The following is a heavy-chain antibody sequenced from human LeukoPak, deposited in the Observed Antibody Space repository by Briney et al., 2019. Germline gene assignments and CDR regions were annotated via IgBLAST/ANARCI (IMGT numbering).Heavy chain of an antibody. Sequence: GGSLRLSCAASGFTFSNAWMSWVRQAPGKGLEWVGRIKSKTDGGTTDYAAPVKGRFTISRDNAKNTLYLQMNSLRAEDTAVYYCARYYYGDDAFDIWGQGTMVTVSS. CDR1: GFTFSNAW. V-gene: IGHV3-15*05. J-gene: IGHJ3*02. CDR2: IKSKTDGGTT. D-gene: IGHD4-17*01. CDR3: ARYYYGDDAFDI.